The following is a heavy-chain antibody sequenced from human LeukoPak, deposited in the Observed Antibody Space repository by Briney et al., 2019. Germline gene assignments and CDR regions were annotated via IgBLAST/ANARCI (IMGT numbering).Heavy chain of an antibody. CDR3: ARALRYSSGWALDN. J-gene: IGHJ4*02. V-gene: IGHV6-1*01. Sequence: SQTLSLTCAISGDSVSSNSAAWNWIRQSPSRGLEWLGRTYYRSKWYNDYAVSVKSRVTTNPDTSKNQFSLQLNSVTPEDTAVYYCARALRYSSGWALDNWGQGTLVTVSS. CDR1: GDSVSSNSAA. D-gene: IGHD6-19*01. CDR2: TYYRSKWYN.